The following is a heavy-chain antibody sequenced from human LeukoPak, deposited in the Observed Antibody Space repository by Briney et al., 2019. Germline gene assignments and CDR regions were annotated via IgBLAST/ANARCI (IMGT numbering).Heavy chain of an antibody. V-gene: IGHV3-30*02. CDR3: ANSNWSGYYTDRDI. CDR1: GFTFSSYG. J-gene: IGHJ3*02. CDR2: IRYDGSNK. Sequence: GGSLRLSCAASGFTFSSYGIHWVRQAPGKGLEWVAFIRYDGSNKYYADSVKGRFTISRDNSKNTLYLQMNSLRAEDTAVYYCANSNWSGYYTDRDIWGQGTMVTVSS. D-gene: IGHD3-3*01.